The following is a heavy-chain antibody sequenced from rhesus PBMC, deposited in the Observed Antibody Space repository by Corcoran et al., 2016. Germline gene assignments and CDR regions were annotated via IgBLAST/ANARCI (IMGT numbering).Heavy chain of an antibody. CDR1: GFTFSNYL. CDR2: IRNKANSYPT. CDR3: TPHTIAGTALDY. Sequence: EVQLVESGGGLVQPGGSLRLSCLASGFTFSNYLLHWVRQAQGKGLEWVGLIRNKANSYPTEYAAAVKGRFTISRDDSKNTLYLQMSSLKTEDTALYYCTPHTIAGTALDYWGQGVLVTVSS. V-gene: IGHV3-13*01. D-gene: IGHD1-1*01. J-gene: IGHJ4*01.